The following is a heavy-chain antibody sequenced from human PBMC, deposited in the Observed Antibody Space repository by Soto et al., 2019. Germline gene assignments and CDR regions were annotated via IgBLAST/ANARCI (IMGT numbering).Heavy chain of an antibody. V-gene: IGHV3-7*01. Sequence: EVQLVESGGGLVQPGGSLRLSCAASGLTFSSYWMTWVRQAPGKGLEWVANIKQDGSEKYYVDSVKGRFTISRDNAKNALYLQMNSLRAEDTAVYYCAKGGYSSGRLYHWGQGTLVTVS. CDR2: IKQDGSEK. D-gene: IGHD6-19*01. CDR1: GLTFSSYW. CDR3: AKGGYSSGRLYH. J-gene: IGHJ5*02.